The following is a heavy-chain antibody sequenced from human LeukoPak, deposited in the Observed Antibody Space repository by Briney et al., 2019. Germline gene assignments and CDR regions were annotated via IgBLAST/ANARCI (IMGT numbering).Heavy chain of an antibody. CDR3: ARHLQPTSSLGYYYYGMDV. D-gene: IGHD6-6*01. CDR1: GGSISSYY. CDR2: IYTSGST. J-gene: IGHJ6*02. Sequence: SETLSLTCTVSGGSISSYYWSWIRQPAGKGLEWIGRIYTSGSTNYNPSLKSRVTMSVDTSKNQFSLKLSSVTAADTAVYYCARHLQPTSSLGYYYYGMDVWGQGTTVTVSS. V-gene: IGHV4-4*07.